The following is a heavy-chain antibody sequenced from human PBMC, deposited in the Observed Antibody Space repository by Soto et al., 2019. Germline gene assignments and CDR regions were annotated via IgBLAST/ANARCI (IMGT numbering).Heavy chain of an antibody. CDR1: GGSISSGGYS. Sequence: QLQLQESGSGLVKPSQTLSLTCAVSGGSISSGGYSWRWIRQPPGKGLEWIGYIYHSGSTYYNPSLKSRVTISVDRSKNQFSLKLSSVTAAGTAVYYCAIAMTTVTTLDYWGQGTLVTVSS. D-gene: IGHD4-17*01. J-gene: IGHJ4*02. CDR2: IYHSGST. CDR3: AIAMTTVTTLDY. V-gene: IGHV4-30-2*01.